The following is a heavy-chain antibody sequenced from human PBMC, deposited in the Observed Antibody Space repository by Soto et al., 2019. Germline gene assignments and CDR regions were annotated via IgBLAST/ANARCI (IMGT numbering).Heavy chain of an antibody. CDR1: GYTFTSYG. D-gene: IGHD6-6*01. J-gene: IGHJ6*02. CDR2: ISAYNGNT. CDR3: ASYSLAARRLNYYYGMDV. Sequence: QVQLVQSGAEVKKPGASVKVSCKASGYTFTSYGISWVRQAPGQGLEWMGWISAYNGNTNYAQKLQGRVTMTTDTFTSTAYMEVRSLRSDDTAVYFCASYSLAARRLNYYYGMDVWCQGATVTVSS. V-gene: IGHV1-18*01.